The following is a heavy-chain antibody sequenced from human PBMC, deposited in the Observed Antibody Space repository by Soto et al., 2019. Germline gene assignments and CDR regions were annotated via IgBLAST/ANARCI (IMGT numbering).Heavy chain of an antibody. Sequence: GGALRLSCAASGFTFSTYAMTWVRQAPGKGLEWVSAVSGSGSHTYYADSVKGRFTISRDNSKNTLYLQMNSLRDEDTAVYYCSKGSQPTWFDPWGQGTLVTVSS. CDR2: VSGSGSHT. V-gene: IGHV3-23*01. J-gene: IGHJ5*02. D-gene: IGHD3-10*01. CDR1: GFTFSTYA. CDR3: SKGSQPTWFDP.